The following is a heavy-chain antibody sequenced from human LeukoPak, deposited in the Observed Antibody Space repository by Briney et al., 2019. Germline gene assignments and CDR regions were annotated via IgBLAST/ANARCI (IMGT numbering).Heavy chain of an antibody. Sequence: PSETLSLTCTVSGGSISSSSYYWGWLRQPPGKGLEWIGSIYYSGSTYYTPSLKSRVTMSVDTSKNQFSLKLSSVTAADTAVYYCARLAMQQPFDYWGQGTLVTVSS. CDR3: ARLAMQQPFDY. CDR2: IYYSGST. J-gene: IGHJ4*02. D-gene: IGHD2-2*01. CDR1: GGSISSSSYY. V-gene: IGHV4-39*01.